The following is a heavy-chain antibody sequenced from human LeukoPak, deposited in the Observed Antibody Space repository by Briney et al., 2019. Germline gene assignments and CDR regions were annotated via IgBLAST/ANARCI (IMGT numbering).Heavy chain of an antibody. CDR1: GGSISSGGYS. CDR3: ARGIMVPGYYFDY. CDR2: IYHSGST. Sequence: PSQTLSLTCAVSGGSISSGGYSWSWIRQPPGKGLEWIGYIYHSGSTYYNPSLKSRVTISVDRSKNQFSLKLSSVTAADTAVYYCARGIMVPGYYFDYWGQGTLVTVSS. D-gene: IGHD3-10*01. V-gene: IGHV4-30-2*01. J-gene: IGHJ4*02.